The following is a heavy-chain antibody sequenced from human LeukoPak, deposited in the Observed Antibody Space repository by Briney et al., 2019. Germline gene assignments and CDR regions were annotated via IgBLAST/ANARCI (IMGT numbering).Heavy chain of an antibody. Sequence: PGGSLRLSCAASGFTFSDYALNWVRQPPGKGLEWIGEINHSGSTNYNPSLKSRVTISVDTSKNQFSLKLSSVTAADTAVYYCARDLLIAAAGTGYNWFDPWGQGTLVTVSS. CDR2: INHSGST. J-gene: IGHJ5*02. CDR1: GFTFSDYA. CDR3: ARDLLIAAAGTGYNWFDP. V-gene: IGHV4-34*01. D-gene: IGHD6-13*01.